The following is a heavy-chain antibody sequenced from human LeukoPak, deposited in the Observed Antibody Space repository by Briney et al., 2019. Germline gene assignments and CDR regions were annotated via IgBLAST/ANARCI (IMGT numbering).Heavy chain of an antibody. CDR2: ISSNGSDI. D-gene: IGHD4-23*01. V-gene: IGHV3-48*03. J-gene: IGHJ4*02. Sequence: GGSLRLSCAASGFTFSNYEMHWVRQAPGMGLEWVSYISSNGSDIYYADSVKGRFTISRDNAKNSLCLHMNSLRAEDTAVYYCARDYGGSSPFDYWGQGTLVTVSS. CDR1: GFTFSNYE. CDR3: ARDYGGSSPFDY.